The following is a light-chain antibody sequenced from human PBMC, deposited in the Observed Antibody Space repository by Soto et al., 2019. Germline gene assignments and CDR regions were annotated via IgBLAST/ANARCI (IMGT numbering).Light chain of an antibody. CDR2: GAS. CDR3: QQYGSSGT. V-gene: IGKV3-20*01. Sequence: EIVLTQSPGTLPLSPGERATLACRASQSVTSNYLAWYQQKPGQAPRLLIYGASSRATGIPDRFSGSGPGTDFTLIISRLAPEDFAVYYCQQYGSSGTFGQGTKVDIK. J-gene: IGKJ1*01. CDR1: QSVTSNY.